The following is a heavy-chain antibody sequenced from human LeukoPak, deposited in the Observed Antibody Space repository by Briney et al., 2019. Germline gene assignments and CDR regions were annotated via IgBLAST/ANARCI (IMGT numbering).Heavy chain of an antibody. J-gene: IGHJ4*02. CDR2: IYYSGST. V-gene: IGHV4-59*08. Sequence: PSETLSLTRTVSGVSISSYYWSWIRQPPGKGLEWIGYIYYSGSTNYNPSLKSRVTISVDTSKNQLSLELSSVTAADTAVYYCARTSSSRYLHFDYWGQGTLVTVSS. CDR3: ARTSSSRYLHFDY. CDR1: GVSISSYY. D-gene: IGHD6-13*01.